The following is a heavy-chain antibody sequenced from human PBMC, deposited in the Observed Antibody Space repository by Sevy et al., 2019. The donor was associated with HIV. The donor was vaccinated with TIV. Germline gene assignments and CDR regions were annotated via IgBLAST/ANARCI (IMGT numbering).Heavy chain of an antibody. V-gene: IGHV3-23*01. Sequence: VGSLRLSCAASGFTFSSYAMSWVRQAPGKGLEWVSAISGSGGSTYYADSVKGRFTISRDNSKNTLYLQMNSLRAEDTAVYYCAKDLKDYDSSGYDAFDIWGQGTMVTVSS. CDR3: AKDLKDYDSSGYDAFDI. J-gene: IGHJ3*02. CDR1: GFTFSSYA. D-gene: IGHD3-22*01. CDR2: ISGSGGST.